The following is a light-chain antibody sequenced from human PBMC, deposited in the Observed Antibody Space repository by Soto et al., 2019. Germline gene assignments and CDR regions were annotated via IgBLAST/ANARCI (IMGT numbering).Light chain of an antibody. Sequence: QSVLTQPPSASGSPGQSVTISCTGTSSDVGGYNYVSWYQQHPGKAPKLVIYEVSKRPSGVPDRFSGSKSGNTASLTVSGLQAEDEADYYCSSYTSSSNYVFGTGTRVTVL. V-gene: IGLV2-8*01. CDR3: SSYTSSSNYV. CDR2: EVS. J-gene: IGLJ1*01. CDR1: SSDVGGYNY.